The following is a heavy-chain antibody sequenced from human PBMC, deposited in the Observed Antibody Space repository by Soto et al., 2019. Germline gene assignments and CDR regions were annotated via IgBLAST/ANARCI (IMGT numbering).Heavy chain of an antibody. V-gene: IGHV3-23*01. CDR1: GFTFSSFA. J-gene: IGHJ3*02. CDR2: ITGGGSYT. Sequence: GGSLRLSCAASGFTFSSFAMSWVRQAPGKGLEWVSAITGGGSYTYYADSVKGRFTVSRDNSKNTLYLQMNSLRAEDTATYYCAISTSPASPRHGAFDIWGQGTMVTVSS. D-gene: IGHD3-22*01. CDR3: AISTSPASPRHGAFDI.